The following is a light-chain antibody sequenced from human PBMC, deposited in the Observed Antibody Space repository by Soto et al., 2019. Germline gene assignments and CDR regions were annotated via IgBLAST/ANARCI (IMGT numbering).Light chain of an antibody. Sequence: EIVLTQSPGTLSLSPGERATLSCRASQSVGGSYLAWFQQKPGQAPRLLVYRASNRAAGIPDRFSGGGSGTDFTLTISRLEPDDFAVYYCQHYGSSPWTFGQGTEVEVK. CDR2: RAS. CDR1: QSVGGSY. V-gene: IGKV3-20*01. CDR3: QHYGSSPWT. J-gene: IGKJ1*01.